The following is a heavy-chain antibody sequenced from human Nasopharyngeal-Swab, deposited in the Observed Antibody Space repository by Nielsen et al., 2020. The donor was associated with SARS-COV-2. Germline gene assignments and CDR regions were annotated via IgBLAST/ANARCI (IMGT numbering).Heavy chain of an antibody. D-gene: IGHD2-21*01. CDR3: ARAGDIRYYYYGMDV. CDR2: TNHSGST. J-gene: IGHJ6*02. Sequence: WIRQPPGKGLEWIGETNHSGSTNYNPSLKSRVTISVDTSKNQVSLKLSSVTAADTAVYYCARAGDIRYYYYGMDVWGQGTTVTVSS. V-gene: IGHV4-34*01.